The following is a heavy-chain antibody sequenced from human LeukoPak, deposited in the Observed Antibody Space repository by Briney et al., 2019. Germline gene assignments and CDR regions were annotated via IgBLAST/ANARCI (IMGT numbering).Heavy chain of an antibody. J-gene: IGHJ6*03. V-gene: IGHV3-23*01. D-gene: IGHD2-2*01. CDR2: ISGSGGST. Sequence: TGGSLRLSCVASGFTFSGYAMSWVRQAPGQGLEWVSGISGSGGSTYYADSVKGRFTISRDNSKNTLYLQMNSLRAEDTAVYYCAKGGLRTSSLYYMDVWGKGTTVTVSS. CDR3: AKGGLRTSSLYYMDV. CDR1: GFTFSGYA.